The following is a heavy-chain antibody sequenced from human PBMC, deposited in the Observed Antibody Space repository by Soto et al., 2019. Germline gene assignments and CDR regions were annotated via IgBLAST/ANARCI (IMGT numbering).Heavy chain of an antibody. Sequence: GASVKVSCKASGYTFTSYGISWVRQAPGQGLEWMGWISAYNGNTNYAQKLQGRVTMTTDTSTSTAYMELRSLRSDDTAVYYCASGYCSSTSCYRGLQNYYYYYGMDVWGQGTTVTVS. CDR3: ASGYCSSTSCYRGLQNYYYYYGMDV. CDR1: GYTFTSYG. V-gene: IGHV1-18*04. J-gene: IGHJ6*02. D-gene: IGHD2-2*02. CDR2: ISAYNGNT.